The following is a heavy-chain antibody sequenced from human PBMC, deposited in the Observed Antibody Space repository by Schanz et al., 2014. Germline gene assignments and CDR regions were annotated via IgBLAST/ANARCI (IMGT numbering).Heavy chain of an antibody. Sequence: EVQLVESGGGVVQPGRSLRLSCAASGFTFSSYTMHWVRQAPGKGLEWVSLIDRDGGHTYYADSVKGRFTISRDNSKNSLYLQMNSLRSEDTALYYCAKDSRGSSFDMDVWGQGTTVTVSS. D-gene: IGHD1-26*01. CDR2: IDRDGGHT. CDR3: AKDSRGSSFDMDV. V-gene: IGHV3-43*01. J-gene: IGHJ6*02. CDR1: GFTFSSYT.